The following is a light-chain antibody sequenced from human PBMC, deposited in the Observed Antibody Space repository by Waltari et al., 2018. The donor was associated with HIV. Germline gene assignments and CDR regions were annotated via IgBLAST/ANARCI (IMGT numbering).Light chain of an antibody. CDR1: TSHIVRNT. CDR3: ASWDDSLNGPV. J-gene: IGLJ2*01. Sequence: QSVLTQPPSASGPPDQRVTISCSGTTSHIVRNTVSWFQQFQGTAPKVLIYGKNQRPSGFPDRFSGSKSGTSASLAISGLQSEDEADYYCASWDDSLNGPVFGGGTKLTVV. V-gene: IGLV1-44*01. CDR2: GKN.